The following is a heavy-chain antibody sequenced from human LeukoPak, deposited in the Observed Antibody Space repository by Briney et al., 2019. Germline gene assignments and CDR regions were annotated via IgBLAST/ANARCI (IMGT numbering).Heavy chain of an antibody. CDR2: IYYSGST. CDR3: AREGTDQYYYYYMDV. CDR1: GRSLSSYY. J-gene: IGHJ6*03. Sequence: SETLSLTCTVSGRSLSSYYWSWIRHPPGKGLEWIGYIYYSGSTNYNPSLKSRVTISVDTSKNQFSLKLSSVTAADTAVYYCAREGTDQYYYYYMDVWGKGTTVTVSS. D-gene: IGHD3-10*01. V-gene: IGHV4-59*01.